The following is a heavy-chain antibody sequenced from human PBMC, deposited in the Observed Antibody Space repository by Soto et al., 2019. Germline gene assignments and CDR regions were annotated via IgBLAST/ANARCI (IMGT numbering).Heavy chain of an antibody. CDR3: ARGRAGGRGDGLDP. V-gene: IGHV6-1*01. CDR1: GGSVSSNSAA. J-gene: IGHJ5*02. D-gene: IGHD6-13*01. CDR2: TYYRSKWYN. Sequence: PSQTLSLTCDISGGSVSSNSAAWNWIRQSPSRGLEWLGRTYYRSKWYNDYAVSVRGRITINPDTSKNQFSLQLKSVTPDDTAVYYCARGRAGGRGDGLDPCGQGTQVTVSS.